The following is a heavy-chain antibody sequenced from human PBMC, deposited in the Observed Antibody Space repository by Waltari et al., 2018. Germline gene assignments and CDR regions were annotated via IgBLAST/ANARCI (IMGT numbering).Heavy chain of an antibody. D-gene: IGHD3-16*01. CDR3: ARRQLGGAFDP. CDR1: GGTFGSYA. J-gene: IGHJ5*02. CDR2: IIPIFGTAP. V-gene: IGHV1-69*12. Sequence: QVQLVQSGAEVRKPGSSVKVSCKASGGTFGSYAITWVRQAPGEGLEWMGGIIPIFGTAPNYAQKFQGILTITADESTATVYMDLSSLRSDDTAVYYCARRQLGGAFDPWGQGTLVSVSS.